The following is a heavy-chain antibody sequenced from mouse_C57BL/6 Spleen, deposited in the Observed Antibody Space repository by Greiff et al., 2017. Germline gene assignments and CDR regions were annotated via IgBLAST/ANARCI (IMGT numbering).Heavy chain of an antibody. CDR1: YFAFMASA. Sequence: LKESGAELVRPGSSVKLSCKDSYFAFMASAMHWVKQRPGHGLEWIGSFTMYSDATEYSENFKGKATLTANTSSSTAYMELSSLTSEDSAVYYCARVSDVGYYAMDYWGQGTSVTVSS. CDR2: FTMYSDAT. J-gene: IGHJ4*01. CDR3: ARVSDVGYYAMDY. V-gene: IGHV1-49*01.